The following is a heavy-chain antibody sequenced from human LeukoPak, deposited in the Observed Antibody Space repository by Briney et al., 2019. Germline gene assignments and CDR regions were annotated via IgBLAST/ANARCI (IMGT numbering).Heavy chain of an antibody. D-gene: IGHD2-21*02. V-gene: IGHV3-49*04. CDR1: GFTFGDYA. J-gene: IGHJ4*02. CDR2: IRGKAYGGTT. Sequence: GGSLRLSCTASGFTFGDYAMSWVRQAPGKGLEWVGLIRGKAYGGTTEYAASVKGRFTISRDDSKSIAYLQMNSLKPEDTAVYYCTKAYCGGSCWGDYWGQGTLVTVSS. CDR3: TKAYCGGSCWGDY.